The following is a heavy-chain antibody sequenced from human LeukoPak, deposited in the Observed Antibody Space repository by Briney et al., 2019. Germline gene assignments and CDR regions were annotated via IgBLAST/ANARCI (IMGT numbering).Heavy chain of an antibody. V-gene: IGHV4-34*01. CDR3: ARRGNSHGSGNYVGHFEY. CDR1: GGSFSGYY. D-gene: IGHD3-10*01. CDR2: INQGGST. Sequence: SETLSLTCAVYGGSFSGYYWSWIRQPLGKGLEWIGEINQGGSTNYNPSLRSRLTISVDTSKNQFSLKLSSVTAADTAVYYCARRGNSHGSGNYVGHFEYWSQGTLVTVSS. J-gene: IGHJ4*02.